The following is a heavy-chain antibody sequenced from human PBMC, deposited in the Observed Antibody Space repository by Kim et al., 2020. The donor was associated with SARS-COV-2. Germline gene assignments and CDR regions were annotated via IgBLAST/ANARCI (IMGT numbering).Heavy chain of an antibody. CDR2: ITGSGGGT. CDR1: GFTFSNYV. CDR3: AHLGKDTVSTLDY. D-gene: IGHD7-27*01. Sequence: GGSLRLSCAGSGFTFSNYVLNWVRQAPGRGLEWVSSITGSGGGTYYADSVKGRFTISRDNSKNTLYLQMDSLRAEDTAVYYCAHLGKDTVSTLDYWGQGT. V-gene: IGHV3-23*01. J-gene: IGHJ4*02.